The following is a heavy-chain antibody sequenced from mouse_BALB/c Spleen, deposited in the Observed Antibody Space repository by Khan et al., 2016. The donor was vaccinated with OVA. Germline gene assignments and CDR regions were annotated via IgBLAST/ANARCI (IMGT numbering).Heavy chain of an antibody. Sequence: EVQVVESGPDLVKPGASVKISCKASGYSFTLYYMTWVRQSHGKSPEWIGRVNPNNGDTNYNQNFKGKAILTVDKSSNTAYMELRSLTSEDAAVFYCARGYEFFPYWGQGTLVTVAA. V-gene: IGHV1-18*01. J-gene: IGHJ3*01. CDR1: GYSFTLYY. CDR2: VNPNNGDT. D-gene: IGHD2-12*01. CDR3: ARGYEFFPY.